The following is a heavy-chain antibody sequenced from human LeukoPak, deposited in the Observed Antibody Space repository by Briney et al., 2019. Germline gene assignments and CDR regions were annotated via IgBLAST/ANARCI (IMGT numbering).Heavy chain of an antibody. CDR2: IIPILGIA. J-gene: IGHJ4*02. CDR1: GGTFSSYA. Sequence: SVKVSCKASGGTFSSYAISWVRQAPGQGLEWMGRIIPILGIANYAQKFQGRVTITADKSTSTAYMGLSSLRSEDTAVYYCARGFITYGGNLSYYFDYWGQGTLVTVSS. D-gene: IGHD4-23*01. CDR3: ARGFITYGGNLSYYFDY. V-gene: IGHV1-69*04.